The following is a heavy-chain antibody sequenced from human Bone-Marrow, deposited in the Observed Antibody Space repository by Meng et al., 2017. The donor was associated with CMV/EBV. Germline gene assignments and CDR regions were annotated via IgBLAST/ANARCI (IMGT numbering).Heavy chain of an antibody. J-gene: IGHJ4*02. Sequence: GVTFSRYAMHWVGAARGKGRAWVAVISCDGSNKYYADSVNGRFTLSRDNSNNTLYLQMTSLRADDTAVYYCAREPPGYSSGWYYFDYWGQGTLVTVSS. V-gene: IGHV3-30*04. CDR1: GVTFSRYA. CDR3: AREPPGYSSGWYYFDY. CDR2: ISCDGSNK. D-gene: IGHD6-19*01.